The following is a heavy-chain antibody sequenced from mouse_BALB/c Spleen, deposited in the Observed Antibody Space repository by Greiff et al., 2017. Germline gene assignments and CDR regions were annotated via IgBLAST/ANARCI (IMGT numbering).Heavy chain of an antibody. CDR2: ISSGGSYT. CDR1: GFTFSSYT. J-gene: IGHJ4*01. CDR3: TRGTVVDAMDY. V-gene: IGHV5-6-4*01. Sequence: EVQVVESGGGLVKPGGSLKLSCAASGFTFSSYTMSWVRQTPEKRLEWVATISSGGSYTYYPDSVKGRFTISRDNAKNTLYLQMSSLKSEDTAMYYCTRGTVVDAMDYWGQGTSVTVSS. D-gene: IGHD1-1*01.